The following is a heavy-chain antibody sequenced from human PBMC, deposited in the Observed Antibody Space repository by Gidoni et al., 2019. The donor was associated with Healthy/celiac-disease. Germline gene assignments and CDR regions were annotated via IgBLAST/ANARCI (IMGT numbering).Heavy chain of an antibody. CDR3: ARASTRGYDFWSGYSKHFDY. D-gene: IGHD3-3*01. J-gene: IGHJ4*02. V-gene: IGHV4-31*03. Sequence: QVQLQESGPGLVKPSQTLSLTCTVSGGSISSGGYYWSWIRQHPGKGLEWSGYIYYSGSTYYNPSLKSRVTISVDTSKNQFSLKLSSVTAADTAVYYCARASTRGYDFWSGYSKHFDYWGQGTLVTVSS. CDR1: GGSISSGGYY. CDR2: IYYSGST.